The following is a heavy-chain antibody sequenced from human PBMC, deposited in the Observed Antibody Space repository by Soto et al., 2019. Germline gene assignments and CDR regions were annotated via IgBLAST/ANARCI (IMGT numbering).Heavy chain of an antibody. CDR3: AYLWFGELLLLNPQDV. J-gene: IGHJ6*02. V-gene: IGHV3-48*03. CDR2: ISSSGSTI. D-gene: IGHD3-10*01. CDR1: GFTFSSYE. Sequence: PVGSVRLSCAASGFTFSSYEMNWVRQAPGKGLEWVSYISSSGSTIYYADSVKGRFTISRDNAKNSLYLQMNSLRAEDTAVYYCAYLWFGELLLLNPQDVWGQGTTVTVSS.